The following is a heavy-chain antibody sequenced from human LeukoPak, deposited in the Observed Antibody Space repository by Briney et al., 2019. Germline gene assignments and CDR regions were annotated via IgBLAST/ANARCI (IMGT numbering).Heavy chain of an antibody. D-gene: IGHD1-7*01. CDR3: ARVGTMGAFDI. Sequence: PGGSLRLSCAASGFTSSAYSMHWVRLAPGEGLEYVSAISYKDDTTYYANSVKGRFTISRDNSKNSLSLQMGSLRAEDMAVYYCARVGTMGAFDIWGQGTMVTVSS. V-gene: IGHV3-64*01. CDR1: GFTSSAYS. J-gene: IGHJ3*02. CDR2: ISYKDDTT.